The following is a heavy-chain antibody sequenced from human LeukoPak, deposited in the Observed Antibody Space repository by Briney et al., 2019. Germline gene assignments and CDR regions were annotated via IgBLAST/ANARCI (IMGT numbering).Heavy chain of an antibody. J-gene: IGHJ3*02. D-gene: IGHD5-18*01. CDR2: INPNSCGT. V-gene: IGHV1-2*02. CDR3: ARAGGGYSSGWGAFDI. CDR1: GYTFNAYY. Sequence: ASVKVSCKASGYTFNAYYIRWVRQAPGQGLEWMGWINPNSCGTSYAQKFQGRVTMTRDTSISTAYMELSRLGSDDTAVYFCARAGGGYSSGWGAFDIWGQGTVVTVSS.